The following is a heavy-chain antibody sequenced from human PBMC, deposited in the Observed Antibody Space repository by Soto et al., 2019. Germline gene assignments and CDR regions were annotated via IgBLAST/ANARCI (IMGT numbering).Heavy chain of an antibody. CDR3: VRSGTVPVLRLNWFDP. CDR1: GFTFSSYD. J-gene: IGHJ5*02. CDR2: ITTSGSYI. V-gene: IGHV3-21*01. D-gene: IGHD1-1*01. Sequence: EVQLVESGGGLVKPGGSLRLSCAASGFTFSSYDMNWVRQAPGKGLEYVSSITTSGSYIYYGDSVRGRFTISRDNAKNSLFLQMDSLRAEDTAVYYCVRSGTVPVLRLNWFDPWGQGTLVTVSS.